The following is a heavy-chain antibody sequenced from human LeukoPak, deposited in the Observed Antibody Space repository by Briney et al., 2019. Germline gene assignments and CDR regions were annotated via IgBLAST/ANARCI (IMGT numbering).Heavy chain of an antibody. Sequence: SETLSLTCTVSGGSISSYYWSWIRQPPGKGLEWIGYIYYSGSTNYNPSLKSRVTISVDTSKNQFSLKLSSVTAADTAVYYCARDNIYRAKGGYYFDYWGQGTLVTVSS. D-gene: IGHD4-11*01. CDR2: IYYSGST. J-gene: IGHJ4*02. V-gene: IGHV4-59*12. CDR3: ARDNIYRAKGGYYFDY. CDR1: GGSISSYY.